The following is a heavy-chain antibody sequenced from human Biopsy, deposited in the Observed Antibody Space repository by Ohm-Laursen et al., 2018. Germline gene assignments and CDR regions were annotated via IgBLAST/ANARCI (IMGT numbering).Heavy chain of an antibody. D-gene: IGHD3-16*02. V-gene: IGHV1-2*02. CDR1: GDTFTDYT. CDR3: ARDIMNPIGGLVARSDDFDV. Sequence: AASVKVSCKVSGDTFTDYTFQWVRQAPRQGPEWVGWITPRRGGPNYAQKFQGRVTIIRDTSATTGYMELSSLRSDDTAVYYCARDIMNPIGGLVARSDDFDVWGQGTMVTVSS. J-gene: IGHJ3*01. CDR2: ITPRRGGP.